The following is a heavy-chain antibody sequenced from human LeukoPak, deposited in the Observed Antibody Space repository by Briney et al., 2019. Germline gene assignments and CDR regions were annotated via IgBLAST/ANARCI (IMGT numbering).Heavy chain of an antibody. Sequence: GGSLRLSCAASGFTFSSYSMNWVRQAPGKGLEGVSSISSSSSYIYYADSGKGRFTISRDNAKNSLYLQMNSLRAEDTAVYYCARADTAMDNYYFDYWGQGTLVTVSS. J-gene: IGHJ4*02. CDR2: ISSSSSYI. CDR1: GFTFSSYS. V-gene: IGHV3-21*01. CDR3: ARADTAMDNYYFDY. D-gene: IGHD5-18*01.